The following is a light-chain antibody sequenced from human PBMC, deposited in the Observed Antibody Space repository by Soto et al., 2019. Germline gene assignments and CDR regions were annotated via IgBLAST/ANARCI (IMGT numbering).Light chain of an antibody. Sequence: QSVLTQPPSASGTPGQRVTISCSGSSXNIGSNTVNWYQQLPGTAPKLLIYSNNQRPSGVPDRFSGSKSGTSASLAISGLRSEDEADYYCAAWDESLSGFYVFGTGTKVTVL. CDR3: AAWDESLSGFYV. J-gene: IGLJ1*01. V-gene: IGLV1-44*01. CDR1: SXNIGSNT. CDR2: SNN.